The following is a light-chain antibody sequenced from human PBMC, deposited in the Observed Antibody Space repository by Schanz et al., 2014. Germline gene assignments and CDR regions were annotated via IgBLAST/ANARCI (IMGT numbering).Light chain of an antibody. CDR1: SSDVGGYNY. Sequence: QSALTQPPSASGSPGQSVTISCTGTSSDVGGYNYVSWYQQHPGKTPKLMIYDVSKRPSGVRDRFSGSKSGNTASLTISVLQAEDEADYYCCSYAGSSTSVVFGGGTKLTVL. CDR2: DVS. V-gene: IGLV2-8*01. CDR3: CSYAGSSTSVV. J-gene: IGLJ2*01.